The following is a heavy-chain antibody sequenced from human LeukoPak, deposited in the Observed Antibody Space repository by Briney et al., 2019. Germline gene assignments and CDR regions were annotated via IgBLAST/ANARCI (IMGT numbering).Heavy chain of an antibody. CDR3: ARDSPYSSSFGNAFDI. D-gene: IGHD6-13*01. CDR2: IRHDGNKK. Sequence: GGSLRLSCGAPGFSFSDYGMHWVRQAPGKGLEWVAFIRHDGNKKYLPDSMKGRFSVSRDNAKNSLYLQMNSLRAEDTAVYYCARDSPYSSSFGNAFDIWGQGTMVTVSS. V-gene: IGHV3-30*02. CDR1: GFSFSDYG. J-gene: IGHJ3*02.